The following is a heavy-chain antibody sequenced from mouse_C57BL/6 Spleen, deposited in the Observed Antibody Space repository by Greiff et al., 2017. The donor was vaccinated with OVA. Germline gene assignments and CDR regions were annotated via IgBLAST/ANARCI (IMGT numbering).Heavy chain of an antibody. CDR3: ARERGDYYGSEYYFDD. CDR2: ISYDGSN. Sequence: VQLKESGPGLVKPSQSLSLTCSVTGYSITSGYYWNWIRQFPGNKLEWMGYISYDGSNHYNPSLKNRISFTRDTSKNQFFLKLNSVTTEDTATYYCARERGDYYGSEYYFDDWGKGTTLTVSS. CDR1: GYSITSGYY. J-gene: IGHJ2*01. D-gene: IGHD1-1*01. V-gene: IGHV3-6*01.